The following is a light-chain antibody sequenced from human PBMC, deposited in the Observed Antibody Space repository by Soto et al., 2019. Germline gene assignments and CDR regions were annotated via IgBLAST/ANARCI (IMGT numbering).Light chain of an antibody. CDR1: QSVDSSF. J-gene: IGKJ1*01. Sequence: EIVLTQSPGFLSLSPGERATLSCRASQSVDSSFFAWYQQKPGQAPMLLIYGASKRATGIPERFSGSGSGTDFTLTISRLEPEDFAVYYCQQYVSSVTFGQGTKVEIK. CDR3: QQYVSSVT. V-gene: IGKV3-20*01. CDR2: GAS.